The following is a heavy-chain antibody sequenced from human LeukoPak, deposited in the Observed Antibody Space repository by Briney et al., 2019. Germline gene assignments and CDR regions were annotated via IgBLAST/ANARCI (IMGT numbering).Heavy chain of an antibody. CDR3: LTFGGVITGN. D-gene: IGHD3-16*02. CDR2: IKTLSSGGAT. J-gene: IGHJ4*02. CDR1: GFTFKKAW. V-gene: IGHV3-15*01. Sequence: GGSLRLSCATSGFTFKKAWMSWVRQAPGKGLEWVGRIKTLSSGGATDYAAPVKGRFTISRDDSKNTLYLQMDSLKTEDTAVYYCLTFGGVITGNWGQGTLVTVSS.